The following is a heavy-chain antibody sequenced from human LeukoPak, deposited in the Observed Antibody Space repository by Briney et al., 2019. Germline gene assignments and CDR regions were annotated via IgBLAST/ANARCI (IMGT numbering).Heavy chain of an antibody. V-gene: IGHV1-2*02. J-gene: IGHJ4*02. D-gene: IGHD3-3*01. CDR1: GYTFTGYY. CDR2: INPNSGGT. CDR3: ATFGAGGYYFDY. Sequence: ASVKVSCKASGYTFTGYYMHWVRQAPGQGLEGMGWINPNSGGTNYAQKFQGRVTMTRDTSISTAYMELSRLRSDDTAVYYCATFGAGGYYFDYWGQGTLVTVSS.